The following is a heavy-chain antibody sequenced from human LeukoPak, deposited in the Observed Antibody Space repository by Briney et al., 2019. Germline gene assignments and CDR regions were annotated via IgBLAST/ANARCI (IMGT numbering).Heavy chain of an antibody. J-gene: IGHJ3*02. Sequence: PGGSLRLSCAASGFTFSSYWMSWVRQAPGKGLEWVANIKQDGSEKYYVDSVKGRFTISRDNAKNSLYLQMNSPRAEDTAVYYCAALSYYNFWSGYYTGGFGAFDIWGQGTMVTVSS. V-gene: IGHV3-7*01. CDR1: GFTFSSYW. CDR3: AALSYYNFWSGYYTGGFGAFDI. CDR2: IKQDGSEK. D-gene: IGHD3-3*01.